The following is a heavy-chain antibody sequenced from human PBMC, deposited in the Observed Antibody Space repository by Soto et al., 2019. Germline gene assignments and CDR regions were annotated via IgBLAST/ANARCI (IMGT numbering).Heavy chain of an antibody. D-gene: IGHD3-9*01. CDR2: INHSGST. V-gene: IGHV4-34*01. CDR3: AATQLRFFVWSTRQGYLLH. CDR1: GGSFSGYY. Sequence: SETLSLTCAVYGGSFSGYYWSWIRQPPGKGLEWIGEINHSGSTNYNPSLKSRVTISVDTSKNQFSLKLSSVTAADTAVYYCAATQLRFFVWSTRQGYLLHSGPGTLVTV. J-gene: IGHJ1*01.